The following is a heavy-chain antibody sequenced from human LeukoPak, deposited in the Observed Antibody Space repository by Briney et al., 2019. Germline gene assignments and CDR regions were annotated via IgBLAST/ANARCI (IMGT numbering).Heavy chain of an antibody. V-gene: IGHV1-46*01. Sequence: GASVKVSCKASGYTFTSYYMHWVRQAPGQGLEWMGTINPSGGSTSYAQKFQSRVTMTRDTSTSTVYMELSSLRSEDTAVYYCARVMTTVKDGDYWGQGTLVTVSS. D-gene: IGHD4-17*01. CDR1: GYTFTSYY. J-gene: IGHJ4*02. CDR3: ARVMTTVKDGDY. CDR2: INPSGGST.